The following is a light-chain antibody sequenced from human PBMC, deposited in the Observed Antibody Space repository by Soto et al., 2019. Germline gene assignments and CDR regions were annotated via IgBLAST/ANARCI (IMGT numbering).Light chain of an antibody. CDR2: TAS. Sequence: DIQMTQSQSSLSASAGDRVTITCRASRGISTNLAWYQQRPGKVPKLLIYTASTLQSGVPSQFSGSGSGADVTLTISSLQPEDVATYYCQKDNSAAWTFGQGTKVEIK. CDR3: QKDNSAAWT. CDR1: RGISTN. V-gene: IGKV1-27*01. J-gene: IGKJ1*01.